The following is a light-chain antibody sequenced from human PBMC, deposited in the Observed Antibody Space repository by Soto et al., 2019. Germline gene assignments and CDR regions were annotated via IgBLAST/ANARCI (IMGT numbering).Light chain of an antibody. V-gene: IGKV3-11*01. Sequence: EIVLTQSPATLSLSPGERATLSCRASQSVSSYLAWYQQKPGQAPRLLIYDASNRATGIPARFSGSGSGTDFTPTISSLEPEDFAVYYCQQRSNWPRTVGQGTKVDIK. J-gene: IGKJ1*01. CDR2: DAS. CDR1: QSVSSY. CDR3: QQRSNWPRT.